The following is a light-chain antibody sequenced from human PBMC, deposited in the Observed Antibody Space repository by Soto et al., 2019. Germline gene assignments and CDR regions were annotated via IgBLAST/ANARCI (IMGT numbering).Light chain of an antibody. Sequence: QSALTQPRSVSGSPGQSVAISCTGTSSDVGGYNYVSWYQQHPGKAPKLMIYDVSERPSGVADRFSGSKSGNTASLTISGLQAEDEADYYCCSYAGSDSLYVFGTGTKLTVL. J-gene: IGLJ1*01. V-gene: IGLV2-11*01. CDR1: SSDVGGYNY. CDR3: CSYAGSDSLYV. CDR2: DVS.